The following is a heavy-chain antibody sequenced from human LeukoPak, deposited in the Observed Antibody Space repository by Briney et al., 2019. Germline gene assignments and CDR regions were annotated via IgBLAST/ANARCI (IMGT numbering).Heavy chain of an antibody. Sequence: GGSLRLSCAASGFTFSNYWMSWVRQAPGKGLEWVSCISSSGSTIYYADSVKGRFTISRDNAKNSLYLQMNSLRAEDTAVYYCAELGITMIGGVWGKGTTVTISS. CDR2: ISSSGSTI. V-gene: IGHV3-48*04. CDR1: GFTFSNYW. D-gene: IGHD3-10*02. J-gene: IGHJ6*04. CDR3: AELGITMIGGV.